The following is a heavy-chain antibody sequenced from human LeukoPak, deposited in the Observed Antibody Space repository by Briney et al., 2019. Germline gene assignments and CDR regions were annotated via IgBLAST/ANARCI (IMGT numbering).Heavy chain of an antibody. CDR1: GVSISSYY. J-gene: IGHJ4*02. D-gene: IGHD3-10*01. CDR3: ATRSIGELSLFDY. Sequence: SETLSLTCTVSGVSISSYYWSWIRQPPGKGLEWIGYIYYSGSTNYNPSLKSRVTISVDTSKNQFSLKLSSVTAADTAVYYCATRSIGELSLFDYWGQGTLVTVSS. CDR2: IYYSGST. V-gene: IGHV4-59*01.